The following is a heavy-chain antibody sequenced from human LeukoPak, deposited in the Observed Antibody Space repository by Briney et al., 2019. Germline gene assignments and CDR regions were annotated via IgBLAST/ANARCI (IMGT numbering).Heavy chain of an antibody. Sequence: GGSLRLSCAASGFTFSSYWINWVRQAPGKGLEWVAKIKQDGSEKYYVDSVKGRFTISRDNAKNSLYQQMNSLRAEDTAVYYWANHRWGYGMDVWGQGTTVTV. CDR2: IKQDGSEK. J-gene: IGHJ6*02. D-gene: IGHD3-16*01. V-gene: IGHV3-7*01. CDR1: GFTFSSYW. CDR3: ANHRWGYGMDV.